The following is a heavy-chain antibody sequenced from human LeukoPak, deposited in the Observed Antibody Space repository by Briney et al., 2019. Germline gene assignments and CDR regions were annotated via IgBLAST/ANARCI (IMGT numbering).Heavy chain of an antibody. D-gene: IGHD4-23*01. Sequence: GGSLRLSCAASGFTFSSYAMSWVRQAPGKGLEWVSAISGSGGSTYYADSVKGRFTISRDNSKNTLYLQMNSLRAEDTAVYYCAKVGLGIDGDYGGDDDAFDIWGQGTMVTVSS. CDR1: GFTFSSYA. CDR3: AKVGLGIDGDYGGDDDAFDI. V-gene: IGHV3-23*01. CDR2: ISGSGGST. J-gene: IGHJ3*02.